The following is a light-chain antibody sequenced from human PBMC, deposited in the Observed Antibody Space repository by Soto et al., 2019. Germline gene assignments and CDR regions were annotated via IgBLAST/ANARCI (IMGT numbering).Light chain of an antibody. CDR1: RSNIGAGFD. CDR2: GNT. V-gene: IGLV1-40*01. J-gene: IGLJ1*01. Sequence: QPVLTQPPSVSGAPGQRVTISCTGSRSNIGAGFDVHWYQQVPGTAPKLLIYGNTNRPSGVPDRFSGSNSGTSASLAITGLQADDEADYYCQSYDSSLSGDVFGSGTKLTVL. CDR3: QSYDSSLSGDV.